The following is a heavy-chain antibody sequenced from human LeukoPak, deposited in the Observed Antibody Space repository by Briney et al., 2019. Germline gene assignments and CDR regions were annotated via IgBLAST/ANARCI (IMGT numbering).Heavy chain of an antibody. CDR2: ISSGGGT. Sequence: GGSLRLSCAASGFSVSNTYMSWVRQAPGKGLESVSLISSGGGTYYADSVKGRFTISRDNSKNALYLQMNSLRGEDTAVYYCARGGLLSGGNPSPPFDGWGQGTLVTVSS. V-gene: IGHV3-53*01. D-gene: IGHD2/OR15-2a*01. J-gene: IGHJ4*02. CDR3: ARGGLLSGGNPSPPFDG. CDR1: GFSVSNTY.